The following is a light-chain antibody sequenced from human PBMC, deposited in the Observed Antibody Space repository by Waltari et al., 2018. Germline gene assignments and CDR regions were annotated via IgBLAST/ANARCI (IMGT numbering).Light chain of an antibody. J-gene: IGLJ2*01. V-gene: IGLV2-14*03. CDR3: ASFTGNVV. Sequence: QSALTQPASVSGSPGQSITISCTGTSSAVGGYNYVSWYQQHPGKAPKLLIYDVDYRPSGVSNRFSGSKTVNTASLTISGLQAVDEAVYYCASFTGNVVFGGGTKLTVL. CDR2: DVD. CDR1: SSAVGGYNY.